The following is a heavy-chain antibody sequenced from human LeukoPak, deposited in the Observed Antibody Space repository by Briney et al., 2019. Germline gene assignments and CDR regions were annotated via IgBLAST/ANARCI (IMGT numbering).Heavy chain of an antibody. V-gene: IGHV4-39*07. CDR1: GGSISSSSYY. CDR2: IYYSGST. J-gene: IGHJ4*02. D-gene: IGHD2-2*01. CDR3: AKGYCRGNSCYDDRGAFDY. Sequence: PSETLSLTCTVSGGSISSSSYYWGWIRQPPGEGLEWIGRIYYSGSTYYNPSLKSRVTTSVDTSKNQFSLKLSSVTAADTAVYYCAKGYCRGNSCYDDRGAFDYWGQGTLVTVSS.